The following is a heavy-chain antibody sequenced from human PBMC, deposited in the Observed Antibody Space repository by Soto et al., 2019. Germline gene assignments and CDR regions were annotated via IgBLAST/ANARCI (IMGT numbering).Heavy chain of an antibody. D-gene: IGHD2-2*01. CDR3: ARSQGSSTSLEIYYYYYYGMDV. CDR1: GGTFSSYA. V-gene: IGHV1-69*13. CDR2: IIPISETT. Sequence: ASVKVSCKASGGTFSSYAISWVRQAPGQGLEWMGGIIPISETTNYAQKFQGRVTITADESKSTAYMELSSPRSEDTAVYYCARSQGSSTSLEIYYYYYYGMDVWGQGTTVTVSS. J-gene: IGHJ6*02.